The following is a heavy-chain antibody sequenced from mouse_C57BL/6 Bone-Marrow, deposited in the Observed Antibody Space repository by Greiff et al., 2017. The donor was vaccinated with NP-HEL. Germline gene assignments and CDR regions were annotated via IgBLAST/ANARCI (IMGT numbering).Heavy chain of an antibody. Sequence: VKLVESGPGLVQPSQSLSITCTVSGFSLTSYGVHWVRQSPGKGLEWLGVIWRGGSTDYNAAFMSRLSITKDNSKSQVFFKMNSLQADDTAIYYCAKKRGKTVTNYAMDYWGQGTSVTVSS. CDR2: IWRGGST. CDR1: GFSLTSYG. CDR3: AKKRGKTVTNYAMDY. J-gene: IGHJ4*01. D-gene: IGHD4-1*01. V-gene: IGHV2-5*01.